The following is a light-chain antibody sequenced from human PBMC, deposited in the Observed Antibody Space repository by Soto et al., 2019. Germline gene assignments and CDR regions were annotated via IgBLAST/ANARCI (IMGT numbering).Light chain of an antibody. J-gene: IGKJ1*01. V-gene: IGKV1-8*01. CDR2: AAS. CDR3: QQYYSYPQT. Sequence: LSSCTGLPVLITCRSRQGISSYLAWYQQKPGKAPKLLIYAASTLQSGVPSRFSGSGSGTDFTLTISCLQSEDFATYYCQQYYSYPQTFGQGTKVDIK. CDR1: QGISSY.